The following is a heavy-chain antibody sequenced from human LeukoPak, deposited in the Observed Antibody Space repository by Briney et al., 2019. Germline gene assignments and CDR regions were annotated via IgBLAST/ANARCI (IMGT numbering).Heavy chain of an antibody. V-gene: IGHV3-48*03. D-gene: IGHD4/OR15-4a*01. CDR3: ARDSLHNYGGTGYGYYFDY. J-gene: IGHJ4*02. CDR2: ISSSGSLV. Sequence: GGSLRLSCAASGFDVNIYEVIWVRQAPGKEPEWISYISSSGSLVYYADSVKGRFTVSRDNAQKSLFLQMNGLRVEDTAMYYCARDSLHNYGGTGYGYYFDYWGQGTPVTVSS. CDR1: GFDVNIYE.